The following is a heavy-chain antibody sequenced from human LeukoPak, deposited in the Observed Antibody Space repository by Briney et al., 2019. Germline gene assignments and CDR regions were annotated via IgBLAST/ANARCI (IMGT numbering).Heavy chain of an antibody. J-gene: IGHJ4*02. V-gene: IGHV3-7*01. CDR2: INQEGSEK. Sequence: GGSLRLSCAASGFTLSGYWMGWVRQVPGMGLEWVANINQEGSEKNYVDSVRCPFTSSRDNAENSLYLQMNSLRAEDTAVYYCARDAYCSGGSCYVYWGQGTLVTVSS. D-gene: IGHD2-15*01. CDR3: ARDAYCSGGSCYVY. CDR1: GFTLSGYW.